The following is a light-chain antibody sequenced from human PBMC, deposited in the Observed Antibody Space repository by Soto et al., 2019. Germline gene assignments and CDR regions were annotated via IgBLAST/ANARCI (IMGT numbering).Light chain of an antibody. V-gene: IGKV2-30*01. J-gene: IGKJ1*01. CDR2: KVS. CDR1: QSLVYSDGNTY. CDR3: QQYGNWPPWT. Sequence: DVVMTQSPLSLPVTLGQPASISFRSSQSLVYSDGNTYLNWFQQRPGQSPRRLIYKVSNRDSGVPDRFSGGGSGTESTLTISTLQSEDFAVYYCQQYGNWPPWTFGPGTKVDIK.